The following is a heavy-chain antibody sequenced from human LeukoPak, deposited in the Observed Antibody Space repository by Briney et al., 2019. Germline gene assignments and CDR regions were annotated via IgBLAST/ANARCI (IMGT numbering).Heavy chain of an antibody. CDR2: INHSGST. V-gene: IGHV4-38-2*01. Sequence: SETLSLTCAVSGYSISSGYYWGWIRQPPGKGLEWIGSINHSGSTYYNPSLKSRVTISVDTSKNQFSLKLSSVTAADTAVYYCARTVAGTDYYYYYYMDAWGKGTTVTVSS. CDR1: GYSISSGYY. CDR3: ARTVAGTDYYYYYYMDA. D-gene: IGHD6-19*01. J-gene: IGHJ6*03.